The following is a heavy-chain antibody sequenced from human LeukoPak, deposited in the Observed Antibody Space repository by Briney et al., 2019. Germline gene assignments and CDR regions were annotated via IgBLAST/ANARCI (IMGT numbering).Heavy chain of an antibody. D-gene: IGHD1-26*01. J-gene: IGHJ3*02. CDR1: GGSLSSYY. Sequence: SETLSLTSTVSGGSLSSYYWIWIRQPAGKGLEGMGRIYTSGSTNYNPSLKRRATMSVDTSKNQCALKLSSVTAADTAVYYCARDGPVGADAFDIWGQGTMVSVSS. CDR3: ARDGPVGADAFDI. CDR2: IYTSGST. V-gene: IGHV4-4*07.